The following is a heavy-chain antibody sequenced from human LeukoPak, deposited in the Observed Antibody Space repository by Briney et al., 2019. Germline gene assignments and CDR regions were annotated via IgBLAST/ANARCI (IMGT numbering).Heavy chain of an antibody. J-gene: IGHJ3*02. CDR3: ARALVVVTAIYAFDI. CDR1: GGTFSSYA. D-gene: IGHD2-21*02. V-gene: IGHV1-69*06. CDR2: IIPIFGTA. Sequence: ASVKVSCKASGGTFSSYAISWVRQAPGQGLEWMGGIIPIFGTANYAQKFQGRVTITADTSTSTAYMELSSLRSEDTAVYYCARALVVVTAIYAFDIWGQGTMVTVSS.